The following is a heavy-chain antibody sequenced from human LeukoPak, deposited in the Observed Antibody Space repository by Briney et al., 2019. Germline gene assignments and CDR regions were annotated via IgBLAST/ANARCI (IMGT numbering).Heavy chain of an antibody. CDR3: AREWIVVVPAALKSYYYYYGMDV. J-gene: IGHJ6*02. V-gene: IGHV4-4*07. D-gene: IGHD2-2*01. Sequence: SETLSLTCTVSGGSISSYYWSWIRQPAGKGLEWIGRIYTSGSTNYNPSLKSRVTMSVDTSKNQSSLKLSSVTAADTAVYYCAREWIVVVPAALKSYYYYYGMDVRGQGTTVTVSS. CDR1: GGSISSYY. CDR2: IYTSGST.